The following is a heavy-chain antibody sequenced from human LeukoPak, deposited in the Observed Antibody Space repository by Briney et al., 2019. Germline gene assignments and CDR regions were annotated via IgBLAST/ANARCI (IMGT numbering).Heavy chain of an antibody. V-gene: IGHV5-51*01. J-gene: IGHJ6*03. D-gene: IGHD4-23*01. CDR3: ARLGGGWNYYYYMDV. CDR2: IYPGDSET. Sequence: GESLKISCKASGYSFTNYWIGWVRQMPGKGLEWMGIIYPGDSETRYSPSFRGQVTISADKSITTAYLQWSSLKASDTAMYYCARLGGGWNYYYYMDVWAKGTTVTISS. CDR1: GYSFTNYW.